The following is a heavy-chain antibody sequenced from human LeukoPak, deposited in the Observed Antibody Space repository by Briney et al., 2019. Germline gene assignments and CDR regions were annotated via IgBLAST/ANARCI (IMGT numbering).Heavy chain of an antibody. Sequence: GASVKVSCKASGYTFTYYYLHWVRQAPGQGLEWLGMINTSEGATNIAQKFQGRVTVTRDTSTSTVYMELSSLRSEDTAVYYCAREFRGGFFGYLGQGTLVTVSS. D-gene: IGHD3-10*01. CDR1: GYTFTYYY. J-gene: IGHJ4*02. CDR3: AREFRGGFFGY. V-gene: IGHV1-46*01. CDR2: INTSEGAT.